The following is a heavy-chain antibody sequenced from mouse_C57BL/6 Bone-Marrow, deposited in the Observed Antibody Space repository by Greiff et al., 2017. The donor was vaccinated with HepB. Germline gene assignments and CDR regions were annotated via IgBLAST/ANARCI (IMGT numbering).Heavy chain of an antibody. Sequence: QVQLQQSGAELVRPGTSVKVSCEASGYAFTNYLIEWVKQRPGQGLEWIGVINPGSGGTNYNEKFKGKATLTADKSSSTAYMQLSSLTSEDSAVYFCARKRFMDYWGQGTSVTVSS. V-gene: IGHV1-54*01. CDR1: GYAFTNYL. CDR3: ARKRFMDY. J-gene: IGHJ4*01. CDR2: INPGSGGT.